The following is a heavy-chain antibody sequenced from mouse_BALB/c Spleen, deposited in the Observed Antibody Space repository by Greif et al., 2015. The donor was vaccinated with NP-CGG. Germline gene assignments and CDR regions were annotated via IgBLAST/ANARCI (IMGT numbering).Heavy chain of an antibody. Sequence: EVKLVESGGGLVQPGGSLKLSCAASGFTFSSYTMSWVRQTPEKRLEWVAYISNGGGSTYYPDTVKGQFTISRDNAKNTLYLQMSSLKSEDTAMYYCARQDYRYDVLAMDYWGQGTSVTVSS. CDR1: GFTFSSYT. V-gene: IGHV5-12-2*01. J-gene: IGHJ4*01. D-gene: IGHD2-14*01. CDR2: ISNGGGST. CDR3: ARQDYRYDVLAMDY.